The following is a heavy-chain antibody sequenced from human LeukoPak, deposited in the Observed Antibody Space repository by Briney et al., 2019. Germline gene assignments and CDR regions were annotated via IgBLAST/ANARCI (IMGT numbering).Heavy chain of an antibody. CDR1: GGSFSGYY. V-gene: IGHV4-34*01. J-gene: IGHJ4*02. CDR3: ARLYSGTSYYFDY. Sequence: SETLSLTCAVYGGSFSGYYWSWIRQPPGKGLEWIGEINHSGSTNYNPSLKSRVTISVDTSKNQFSLKLSSVTAADTAVYYCARLYSGTSYYFDYWGQGTLVTVSS. D-gene: IGHD1-1*01. CDR2: INHSGST.